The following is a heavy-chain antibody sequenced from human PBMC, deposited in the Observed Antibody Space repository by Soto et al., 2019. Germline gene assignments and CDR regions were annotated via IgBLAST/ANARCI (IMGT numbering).Heavy chain of an antibody. J-gene: IGHJ6*02. Sequence: WTWIRQPPGRGLEWIGNIYYSMSTNYNPSLKNRVTMSVDTSKNQFSLMLTSVTAADTAVYYCARPSGSYSYYYGMDVWGQGTTVTVSS. V-gene: IGHV4-61*07. D-gene: IGHD1-26*01. CDR2: IYYSMST. CDR3: ARPSGSYSYYYGMDV.